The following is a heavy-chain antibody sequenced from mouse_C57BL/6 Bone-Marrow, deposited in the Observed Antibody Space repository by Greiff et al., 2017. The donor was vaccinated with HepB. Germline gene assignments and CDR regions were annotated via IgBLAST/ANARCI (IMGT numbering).Heavy chain of an antibody. CDR1: GYTFTSYW. V-gene: IGHV1-61*01. J-gene: IGHJ4*01. Sequence: VQLQQPGAELVRPGSSVKLSCKASGYTFTSYWMDWVKQRPGQGLEWIGNIYPSDSETHYNQKFKDKATLTVDKSSSTAYMQLSSLTSEDSAVYYCATRGSLYAMDYWGQGTSVTVSS. CDR3: ATRGSLYAMDY. CDR2: IYPSDSET. D-gene: IGHD6-2*01.